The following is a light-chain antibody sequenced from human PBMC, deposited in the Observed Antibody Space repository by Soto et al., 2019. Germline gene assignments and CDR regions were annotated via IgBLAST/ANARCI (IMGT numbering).Light chain of an antibody. J-gene: IGKJ5*01. Sequence: IQMTESPSTLSGSVGVRFTFTCRASQTLGSWLAWYQQKPGKAPRLLIYAASTLHSGVPSRFSGSGSGTDFTLTISCLQSEDFATYYCQKYYSYPLDFGQGTRLEIK. CDR2: AAS. CDR3: QKYYSYPLD. V-gene: IGKV1-5*01. CDR1: QTLGSW.